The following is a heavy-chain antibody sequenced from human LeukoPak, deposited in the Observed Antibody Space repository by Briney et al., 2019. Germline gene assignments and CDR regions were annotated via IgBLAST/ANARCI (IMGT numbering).Heavy chain of an antibody. CDR3: ASTAGGVIVLDAFDI. J-gene: IGHJ3*02. CDR1: GGSISSYY. CDR2: IYYSGST. D-gene: IGHD3-16*02. Sequence: SETLSLTCTVSGGSISSYYWSWIRQPPGKGLGWIGSIYYSGSTYYNPSLKSRVTISVDTSKDQFSLKLSSVTAADTAVYYCASTAGGVIVLDAFDIWGQGTMVTVSS. V-gene: IGHV4-59*12.